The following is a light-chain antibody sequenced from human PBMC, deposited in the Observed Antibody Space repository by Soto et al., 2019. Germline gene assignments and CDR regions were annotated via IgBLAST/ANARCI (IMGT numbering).Light chain of an antibody. CDR2: EVS. CDR3: SSYAGSNIS. Sequence: QSALTQPPSASGSPGQSVTISCTGTSSDVGGYNYVSWHQQHPGKAPKLMMDEVSKRPSGVPDRFSGSKSGNTASLTVSGLQAEDEADYYCSSYAGSNISFGSGTKLTVL. J-gene: IGLJ6*01. V-gene: IGLV2-8*01. CDR1: SSDVGGYNY.